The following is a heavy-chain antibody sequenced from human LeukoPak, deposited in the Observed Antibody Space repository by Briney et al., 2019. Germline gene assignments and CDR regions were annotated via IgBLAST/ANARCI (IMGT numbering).Heavy chain of an antibody. J-gene: IGHJ3*02. CDR2: IYYSGST. CDR1: GGSISSGDYY. Sequence: ASQTLSLTCTVSGGSISSGDYYWSWIRQPPGKGLEWIGYIYYSGSTYYNPSLKSRVTISVDTSKNQFSLKLSSVTAADTAVYYCARLKLQPEGAFDIWGQGTMVTVSS. CDR3: ARLKLQPEGAFDI. D-gene: IGHD5-18*01. V-gene: IGHV4-30-4*01.